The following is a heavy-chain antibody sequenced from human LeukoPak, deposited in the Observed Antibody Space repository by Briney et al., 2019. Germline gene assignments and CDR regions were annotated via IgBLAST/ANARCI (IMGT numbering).Heavy chain of an antibody. CDR1: GFTFSIYA. Sequence: GGSLRLSCAASGFTFSIYALHWVRQAPGKGLEWVAVVSHDGNTKYYADSVSGRFTISRDNAKNTLYLQMNSLRPDDTALYYCARVRTDSSGYYYEGYDYWGQGTLVTVSS. D-gene: IGHD3-22*01. CDR2: VSHDGNTK. V-gene: IGHV3-30-3*01. CDR3: ARVRTDSSGYYYEGYDY. J-gene: IGHJ4*02.